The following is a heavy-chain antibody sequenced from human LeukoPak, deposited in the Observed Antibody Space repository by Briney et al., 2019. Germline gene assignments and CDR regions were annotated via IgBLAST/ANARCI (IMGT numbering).Heavy chain of an antibody. CDR2: ISSSSNYI. CDR3: ARGPSGYHNT. J-gene: IGHJ4*02. D-gene: IGHD5-12*01. V-gene: IGHV3-21*01. Sequence: PGGSLRLSCAASGFTFSSYNMNWVRQAPGKGLEWVSSISSSSNYIYYADSVKGRFTISRDNAKNSLYLQMKSLRAEDTAVYYCARGPSGYHNTGGRGTLVTVSS. CDR1: GFTFSSYN.